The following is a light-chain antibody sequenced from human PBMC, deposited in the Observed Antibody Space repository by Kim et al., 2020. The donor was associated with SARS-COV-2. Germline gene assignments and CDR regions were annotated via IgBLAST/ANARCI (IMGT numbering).Light chain of an antibody. Sequence: PGQAVTISCTRNSSDVGKYKYDSWYQQHPGKAPKLIISEVSKRPAGFPDRFSGSKSGNTASLTISGLQAEDEADYYCCAYAGTYYIFGTGTKVTVL. CDR2: EVS. J-gene: IGLJ1*01. V-gene: IGLV2-11*01. CDR3: CAYAGTYYI. CDR1: SSDVGKYKY.